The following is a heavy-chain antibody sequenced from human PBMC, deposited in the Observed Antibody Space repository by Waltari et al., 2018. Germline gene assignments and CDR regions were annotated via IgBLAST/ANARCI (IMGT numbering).Heavy chain of an antibody. V-gene: IGHV3-74*01. J-gene: IGHJ6*02. CDR1: GFTFSRYW. CDR3: ARVATKTYSSPVPGRPYYYGMDV. Sequence: EEQLVESGGGLAQPGESLRLSCAASGFTFSRYWMDWARQDTGKGLVWVSRINSDGSSTTYADSGKGRFTISRDNAKNTLYVQMNRLRAEDTAVYYCARVATKTYSSPVPGRPYYYGMDVWGQGTTVTVSS. CDR2: INSDGSST. D-gene: IGHD6-19*01.